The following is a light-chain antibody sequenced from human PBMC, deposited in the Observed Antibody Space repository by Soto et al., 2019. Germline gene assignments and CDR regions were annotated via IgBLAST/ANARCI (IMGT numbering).Light chain of an antibody. Sequence: DIQMTQSPSTLSSSVGDRVTITCRASQSVSSWLAWYQQKPGKAPKLLIYDASTLASGVPSRFSGSGSGTEFTLTSSSLQPDDFATYYCQQYNRYPSTFGPGTKVDIK. CDR2: DAS. CDR1: QSVSSW. V-gene: IGKV1-5*01. CDR3: QQYNRYPST. J-gene: IGKJ3*01.